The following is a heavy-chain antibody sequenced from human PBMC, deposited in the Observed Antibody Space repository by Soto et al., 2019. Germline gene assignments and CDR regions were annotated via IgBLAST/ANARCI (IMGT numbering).Heavy chain of an antibody. D-gene: IGHD3-22*01. CDR2: MNPNSGNT. CDR1: GYTFTSYD. V-gene: IGHV1-8*01. CDR3: ARGGTPPYYYDSSGYSQNDY. Sequence: ASVKVSCKASGYTFTSYDINWVRQATGQGLEWMGWMNPNSGNTGYAQKFQGRVTMTRNTSISTAYMELSSLRSEDTAVYYCARGGTPPYYYDSSGYSQNDYCGQGTLVTFSS. J-gene: IGHJ4*02.